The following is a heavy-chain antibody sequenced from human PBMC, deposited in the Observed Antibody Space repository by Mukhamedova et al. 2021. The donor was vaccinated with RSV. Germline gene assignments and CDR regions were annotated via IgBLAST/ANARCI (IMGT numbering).Heavy chain of an antibody. CDR3: AKRRRLVPAANDAIDI. D-gene: IGHD2-2*01. J-gene: IGHJ3*02. Sequence: SSGINAEYMGGRFTISRDNSKNTLYLQMNSLRAEDTAVYYCAKRRRLVPAANDAIDIWGQGTMVTGPS. V-gene: IGHV3-30-3*02. CDR2: SSG.